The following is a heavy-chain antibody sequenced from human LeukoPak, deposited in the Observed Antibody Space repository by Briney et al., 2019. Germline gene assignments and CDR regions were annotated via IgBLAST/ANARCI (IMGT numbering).Heavy chain of an antibody. D-gene: IGHD3-10*01. CDR2: IYTSGST. J-gene: IGHJ3*02. Sequence: PSETLSLTCTVSGGSISSGSYYWSWIRQPAGKGLEWIGRIYTSGSTDYNLSLKSRVTISVDTSKNQFSLKLSSVTAADTAVYYCASYGSGSYAFDIWGQGTMVTVSS. CDR3: ASYGSGSYAFDI. V-gene: IGHV4-61*02. CDR1: GGSISSGSYY.